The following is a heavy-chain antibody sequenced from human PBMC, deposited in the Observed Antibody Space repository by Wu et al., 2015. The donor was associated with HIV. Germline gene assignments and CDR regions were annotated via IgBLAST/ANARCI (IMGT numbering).Heavy chain of an antibody. CDR3: ARPDRSGWIFDY. D-gene: IGHD6-19*01. CDR1: GYTFTGYY. Sequence: QVQLVQSGAEVKKPGASVKVSCKASGYTFTGYYMHWVRQAPGQGLEWMGWINPNSGGSGGTNYAQKFQGRVTMTRDTSISTAYMELSRLRSADTAVYYCARPDRSGWIFDYWGQGTLVTVSS. V-gene: IGHV1-2*02. J-gene: IGHJ4*02. CDR2: INPNSGGSGGT.